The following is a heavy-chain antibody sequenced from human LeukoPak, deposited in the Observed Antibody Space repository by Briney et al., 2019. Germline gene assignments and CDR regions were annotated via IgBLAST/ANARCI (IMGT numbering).Heavy chain of an antibody. Sequence: ASVKVSCKTSGYRFIDYYINRVRQAPGHGLEWMGWINPNSGGTNYAQKFQGRVTMTRDTSITTAYMELSRLRSDDTAVYYCARAVTTNWFDPWGQGTLVTVYS. J-gene: IGHJ5*02. CDR3: ARAVTTNWFDP. D-gene: IGHD4-17*01. V-gene: IGHV1-2*02. CDR1: GYRFIDYY. CDR2: INPNSGGT.